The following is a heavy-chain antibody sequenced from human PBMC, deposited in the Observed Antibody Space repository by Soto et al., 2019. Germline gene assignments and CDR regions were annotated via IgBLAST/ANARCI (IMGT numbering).Heavy chain of an antibody. V-gene: IGHV3-7*01. D-gene: IGHD3-22*01. Sequence: EVQLVESGGGLVQPGGSLRLSCAASGLTFSSYWMSWVRLAPGKGLEWVANIKQDGSQKYYVDSVKGRFTISRDNAKNSLYLQMNSLRVEDTAVYHCASAYYYDSSGYSPGGYWGQGTLVTVSS. CDR2: IKQDGSQK. J-gene: IGHJ4*02. CDR1: GLTFSSYW. CDR3: ASAYYYDSSGYSPGGY.